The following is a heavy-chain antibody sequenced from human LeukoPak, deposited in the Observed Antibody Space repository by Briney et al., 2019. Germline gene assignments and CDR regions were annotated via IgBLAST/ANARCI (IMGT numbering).Heavy chain of an antibody. CDR1: GFTFSSYE. D-gene: IGHD2-2*03. Sequence: GGSLRLSCAASGFTFSSYEMNWVRQAPGKGLKWVSYISTSGSSVYYADSVKGRFTISRDNAKNSLYLQMNSLRAEDTAVYYCARGTGYCLDPWGQGTLVTVSS. CDR2: ISTSGSSV. J-gene: IGHJ5*02. V-gene: IGHV3-48*03. CDR3: ARGTGYCLDP.